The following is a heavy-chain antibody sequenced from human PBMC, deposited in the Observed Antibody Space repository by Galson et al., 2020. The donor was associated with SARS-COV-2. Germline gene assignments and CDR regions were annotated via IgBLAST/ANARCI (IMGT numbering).Heavy chain of an antibody. J-gene: IGHJ4*02. V-gene: IGHV3-15*01. CDR1: GFPFSVVW. Sequence: GGSLRLSCEASGFPFSVVWMSWVRQTPGKGLEAVGRIKSITDGGTTDYAAPVKGRFTISRDDSKETVFLQMNSLKSEDTAVYYCTRIGPHSSESSHWGQGTLVTVSS. CDR3: TRIGPHSSESSH. CDR2: IKSITDGGTT. D-gene: IGHD3-22*01.